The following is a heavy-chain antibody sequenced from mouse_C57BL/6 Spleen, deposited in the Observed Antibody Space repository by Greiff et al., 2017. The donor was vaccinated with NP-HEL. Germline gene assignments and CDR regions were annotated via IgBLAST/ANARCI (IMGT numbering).Heavy chain of an antibody. J-gene: IGHJ3*01. Sequence: QVHVKQSGAELVRPGASVTLSCKASGYTFTDYEMHWVKQTPVHGLEWIGAIDPETGGTAYNQKFKGKAILTADKSSSTAYMELRSLTSEDSAVYFCARDYGSSSEAYWGQGTLVTVSA. CDR2: IDPETGGT. CDR3: ARDYGSSSEAY. V-gene: IGHV1-15*01. D-gene: IGHD1-1*01. CDR1: GYTFTDYE.